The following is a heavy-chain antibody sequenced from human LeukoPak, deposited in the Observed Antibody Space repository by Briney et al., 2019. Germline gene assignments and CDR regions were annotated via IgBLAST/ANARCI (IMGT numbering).Heavy chain of an antibody. CDR3: AASLPNIVVVPATKGPFGY. CDR1: GFTFSSYA. J-gene: IGHJ4*02. CDR2: ISGGGGST. V-gene: IGHV3-23*01. D-gene: IGHD2-2*01. Sequence: GGSLRLSCAASGFTFSSYAMSWVRQAPGKGLEWVSAISGGGGSTYYADSVKGRFTISRDNSKNTLYLQMNSLRAEDTAVYYCAASLPNIVVVPATKGPFGYWGQGTLVTVSS.